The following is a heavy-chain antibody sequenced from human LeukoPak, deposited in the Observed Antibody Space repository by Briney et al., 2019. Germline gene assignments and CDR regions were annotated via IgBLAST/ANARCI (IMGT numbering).Heavy chain of an antibody. D-gene: IGHD3-10*01. V-gene: IGHV3-9*01. CDR2: ISWNSGSI. Sequence: LSGGSLRLSCAASGFTFDDYAMHWVRQAPGKGLEWVSGISWNSGSIGYADSVKGRFTISRDNSKNTLYLQMNSLRAEDTAIYYCAKDYGSGSYYFDYWGQGILVTVSS. CDR3: AKDYGSGSYYFDY. CDR1: GFTFDDYA. J-gene: IGHJ4*02.